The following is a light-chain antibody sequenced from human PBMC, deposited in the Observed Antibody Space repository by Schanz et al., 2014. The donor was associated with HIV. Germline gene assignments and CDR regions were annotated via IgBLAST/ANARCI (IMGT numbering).Light chain of an antibody. Sequence: DIQMTQSPSSLSASVGDRVTITCRASQSISSYLNWYQQKPGKAPNLLIYGASSLQSGVPSRFSGGGSGTDFTLTITSLHPEDFATYYCQHSYNTPYTFGQGTKLDI. CDR3: QHSYNTPYT. CDR2: GAS. J-gene: IGKJ2*01. CDR1: QSISSY. V-gene: IGKV1-39*01.